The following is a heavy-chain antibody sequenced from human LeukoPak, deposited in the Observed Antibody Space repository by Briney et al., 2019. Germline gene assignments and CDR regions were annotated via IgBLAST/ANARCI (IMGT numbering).Heavy chain of an antibody. CDR1: GFTFSSYG. CDR3: AKEGYDDAFDI. CDR2: IWYGGSNK. D-gene: IGHD5-12*01. J-gene: IGHJ3*02. V-gene: IGHV3-30*02. Sequence: PGGSLRLSCAASGFTFSSYGMHWVRQAPGKGLEWVAVIWYGGSNKYYADSVKGRFTISRDNSKNTLYLQMNSLRAEDTAVYYCAKEGYDDAFDIWGQGTMVTVSS.